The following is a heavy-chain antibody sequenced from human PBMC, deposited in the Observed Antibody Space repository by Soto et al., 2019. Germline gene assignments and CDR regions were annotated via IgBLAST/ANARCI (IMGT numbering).Heavy chain of an antibody. CDR1: GYTLTELS. D-gene: IGHD1-20*01. CDR2: FDPEDGET. CDR3: ATDHDNWNPDYYYYGMDV. Sequence: ASVKVSCKVSGYTLTELSMHWVRQAPGKGLEWMGGFDPEDGETIYAQKFQGRVTMTEDTSTDTAYMELSSLRSEDTAVYYCATDHDNWNPDYYYYGMDVWGQGTTVTVSS. V-gene: IGHV1-24*01. J-gene: IGHJ6*02.